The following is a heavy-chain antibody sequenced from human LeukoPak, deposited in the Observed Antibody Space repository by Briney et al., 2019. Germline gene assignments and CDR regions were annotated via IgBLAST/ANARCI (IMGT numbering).Heavy chain of an antibody. CDR3: ARQSCSGGNCYSRAFDI. CDR2: IYPGDSDT. CDR1: GYNFITYW. J-gene: IGHJ3*02. Sequence: GESLTISCKGSGYNFITYWIAWVRQMPGKGLEWVGNIYPGDSDTRYSPSFQGQVSISADKSISTAYLHWSSLKASDTAMYYCARQSCSGGNCYSRAFDIWGQGTMVAVSS. D-gene: IGHD2-15*01. V-gene: IGHV5-51*01.